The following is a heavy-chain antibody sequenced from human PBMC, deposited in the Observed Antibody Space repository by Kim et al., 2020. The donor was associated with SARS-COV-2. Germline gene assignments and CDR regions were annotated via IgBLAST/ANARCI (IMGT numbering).Heavy chain of an antibody. Sequence: GGSLRLSCAASGFTFSDYYMSWIRQAPGKGLEWVSYISSSSSYTNYADSVKGRFTISRDNAKNSLYLQMNSLRAEDTAVYYCARSPYRVYDFWSGYYYYYGMDVWGQGTTVTVSS. D-gene: IGHD3-3*01. CDR2: ISSSSSYT. J-gene: IGHJ6*02. CDR3: ARSPYRVYDFWSGYYYYYGMDV. V-gene: IGHV3-11*06. CDR1: GFTFSDYY.